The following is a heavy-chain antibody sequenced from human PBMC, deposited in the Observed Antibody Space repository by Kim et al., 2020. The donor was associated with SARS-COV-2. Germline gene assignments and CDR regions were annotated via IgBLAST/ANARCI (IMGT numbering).Heavy chain of an antibody. J-gene: IGHJ5*02. Sequence: SETLSLTCTVSGGSISSYYWSWIRQPPGKGLEWIGYIYYSGSTNYNPSLKSRVTISVDTSKNQFSLKLSSVTAADTAVYYCARDGGPQWLEGGWFDPWGQGTLVTVSS. CDR1: GGSISSYY. CDR3: ARDGGPQWLEGGWFDP. D-gene: IGHD6-19*01. V-gene: IGHV4-59*01. CDR2: IYYSGST.